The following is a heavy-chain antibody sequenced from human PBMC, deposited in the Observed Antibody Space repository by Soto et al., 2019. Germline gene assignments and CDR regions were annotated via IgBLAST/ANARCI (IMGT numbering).Heavy chain of an antibody. CDR1: GFMFNSYW. CDR2: ISGDGSSI. D-gene: IGHD3-10*01. V-gene: IGHV3-74*01. J-gene: IGHJ4*02. CDR3: VRDGGRRDDY. Sequence: SLRLSCAASGFMFNSYWMLWGRQGPGKGLVWVSRISGDGSSISYADSVKGRLTISRDNGKNTLYLQMNNLRDEDTAMFLYVRDGGRRDDYWGKGTLVTVFS.